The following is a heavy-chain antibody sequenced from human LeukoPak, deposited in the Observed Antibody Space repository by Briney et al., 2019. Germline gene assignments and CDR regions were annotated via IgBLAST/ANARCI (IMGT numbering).Heavy chain of an antibody. V-gene: IGHV3-21*05. CDR2: IRTSAEGASYA. Sequence: PGGSLRLSCATSGFSFTDYPMNWVRQAPGKGLEWVSNIRTSAEGASYAYYADSVKGRVTISRDNSKNTLYLQMNSLRAEDTAVYYCAKDSSSWYSGNLGYWGQGTLVTVSS. D-gene: IGHD6-13*01. CDR3: AKDSSSWYSGNLGY. CDR1: GFSFTDYP. J-gene: IGHJ4*02.